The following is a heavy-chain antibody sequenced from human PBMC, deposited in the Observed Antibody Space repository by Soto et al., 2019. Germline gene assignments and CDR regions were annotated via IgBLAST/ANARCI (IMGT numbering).Heavy chain of an antibody. D-gene: IGHD3-10*01. V-gene: IGHV4-34*01. CDR1: GGSFSGYY. Sequence: SETLSLTCAVYGGSFSGYYWSWIRQPPGKGLEWIGEINHSGSTNYNPSLKSRVTISVDTSKNQFSLKLSSVTAADAAVYYCARRPSGSYYNRWFDPWGQGTLVTVSS. CDR3: ARRPSGSYYNRWFDP. J-gene: IGHJ5*02. CDR2: INHSGST.